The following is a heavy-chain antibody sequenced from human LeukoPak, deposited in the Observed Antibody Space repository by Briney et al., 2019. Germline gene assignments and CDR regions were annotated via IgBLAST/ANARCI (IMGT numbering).Heavy chain of an antibody. Sequence: GASVKVSCKASEYTFTSYYMHWVRQAPGQGLEWMGIINPSGGSTSYAQKFQGRVTMTRDTSTSTVYMELSSLRSEDTAVYYCARTPWFGELLFYYFDYWGQGTLVTVSS. V-gene: IGHV1-46*01. D-gene: IGHD3-10*01. CDR2: INPSGGST. CDR3: ARTPWFGELLFYYFDY. CDR1: EYTFTSYY. J-gene: IGHJ4*02.